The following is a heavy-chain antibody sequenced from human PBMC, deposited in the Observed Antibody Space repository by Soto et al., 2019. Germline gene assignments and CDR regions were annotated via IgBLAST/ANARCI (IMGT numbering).Heavy chain of an antibody. CDR1: GFTFSSYG. V-gene: IGHV3-21*01. CDR2: ISSRSSYI. J-gene: IGHJ5*02. Sequence: GGSLRLSCVGSGFTFSSYGLHWVRQAPGKGLEWVSSISSRSSYIYYADSVKGRFTISRDNAKRSLFLQMNTLRAEDTAMYYCASVAGTEYWFDPWGQGTLVTVSS. D-gene: IGHD2-8*02. CDR3: ASVAGTEYWFDP.